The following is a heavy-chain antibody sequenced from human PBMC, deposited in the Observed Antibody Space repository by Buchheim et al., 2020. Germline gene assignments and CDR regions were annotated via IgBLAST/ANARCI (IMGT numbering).Heavy chain of an antibody. Sequence: EVQLMESGGDLVQPGGSLRLSCEASGFSFGNYVMSWVRQPPGKGLEWVSGFYRRGRTFYADSVQGRFTISRDNLKDTLYLQMNSLRVEDSAVYYCVKDRGSWERPPSWGQGTL. CDR1: GFSFGNYV. CDR2: YRRGRT. V-gene: IGHV3-23*01. J-gene: IGHJ4*02. CDR3: VKDRGSWERPPS. D-gene: IGHD1-26*01.